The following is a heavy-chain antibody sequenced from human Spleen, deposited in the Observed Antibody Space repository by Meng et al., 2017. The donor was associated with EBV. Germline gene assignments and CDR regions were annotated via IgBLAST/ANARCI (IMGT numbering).Heavy chain of an antibody. J-gene: IGHJ4*02. CDR3: SSLSDSGFY. D-gene: IGHD2-15*01. CDR1: GGSFGDSY. V-gene: IGHV4-34*01. Sequence: HGQLQRGGTGLLKPSETLSLPCAVYGGSFGDSYWTWIRQPPGKGLEWIGEIDHSGSTNHSPSLKSRVTISVDSSKTQFSLKLTSVTAADTAVYYCSSLSDSGFYWGQGTLVTVSS. CDR2: IDHSGST.